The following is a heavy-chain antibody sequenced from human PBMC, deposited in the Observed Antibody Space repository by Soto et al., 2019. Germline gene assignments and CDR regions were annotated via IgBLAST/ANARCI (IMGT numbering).Heavy chain of an antibody. Sequence: SETLSLTCAVYGGSFSGYYWSWIRQPPGKGLEWIGEINHSGSTNYNPSLKSRVTISVDTSKNQFSLKLSSVTAADTAVYYCARIEYCSGGSCSHNWFDPWGQGTLVT. CDR1: GGSFSGYY. V-gene: IGHV4-34*01. CDR3: ARIEYCSGGSCSHNWFDP. J-gene: IGHJ5*02. D-gene: IGHD2-15*01. CDR2: INHSGST.